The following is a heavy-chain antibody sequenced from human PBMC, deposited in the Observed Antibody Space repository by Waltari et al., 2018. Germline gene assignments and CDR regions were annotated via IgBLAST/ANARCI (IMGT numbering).Heavy chain of an antibody. CDR3: ARDQRDLGQDCGGDCYEG. CDR2: IIPIFGTA. Sequence: VQAVASGGEGEEAWFSVEVSCQASGSNLRNHAISWVGQAPGQGLEWMGRIIPIFGTANYAQKFQGRVTITADKSTSTAYMELSSLRSEDTAVYYCARDQRDLGQDCGGDCYEGWGQGTLVTVSS. CDR1: GSNLRNHA. V-gene: IGHV1-69*08. J-gene: IGHJ4*02. D-gene: IGHD2-21*01.